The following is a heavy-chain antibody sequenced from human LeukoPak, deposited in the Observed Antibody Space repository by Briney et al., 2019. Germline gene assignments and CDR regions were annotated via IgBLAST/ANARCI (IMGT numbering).Heavy chain of an antibody. J-gene: IGHJ6*03. Sequence: KPSETLSLTCAVYGGSFSDYHWNWIRQPPGKGLEWIGEINYSGSTNYNSSLKSRVTISIDTSKNQFSLKLSSVTAADTAVYYCARDSLNYYYMDVWGKGTTVTISS. CDR2: INYSGST. CDR1: GGSFSDYH. V-gene: IGHV4-34*01. CDR3: ARDSLNYYYMDV.